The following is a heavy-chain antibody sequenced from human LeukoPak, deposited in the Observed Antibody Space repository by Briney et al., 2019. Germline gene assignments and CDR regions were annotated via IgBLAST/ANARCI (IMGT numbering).Heavy chain of an antibody. CDR3: ARRADSSAYYILDS. D-gene: IGHD6-19*01. CDR2: IYPGDSDT. CDR1: GYSFTNYW. Sequence: GESLKTSCKGSGYSFTNYWIAWVRQMPGKGLEWMGTIYPGDSDTRYRPSFQGQVTISADKSISTAYLQWSSLKASDTAMYYCARRADSSAYYILDSWGQGTLVTVSS. J-gene: IGHJ4*02. V-gene: IGHV5-51*01.